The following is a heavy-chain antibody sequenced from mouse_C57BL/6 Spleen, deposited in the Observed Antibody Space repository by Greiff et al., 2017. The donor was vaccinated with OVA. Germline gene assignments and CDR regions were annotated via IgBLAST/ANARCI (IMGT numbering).Heavy chain of an antibody. D-gene: IGHD1-1*01. CDR3: ARREYYGSSPWYFDV. CDR2: IYPRSGNT. J-gene: IGHJ1*03. Sequence: VQLQQSGAELARPGASVKLSCKASGYTFTSYGISWVKQRTGQGLEWIGEIYPRSGNTSYNEKFKGKATLTADKSSSTAYMELRSLTSEDSAVYFGARREYYGSSPWYFDVWGTGTTVTVSS. V-gene: IGHV1-81*01. CDR1: GYTFTSYG.